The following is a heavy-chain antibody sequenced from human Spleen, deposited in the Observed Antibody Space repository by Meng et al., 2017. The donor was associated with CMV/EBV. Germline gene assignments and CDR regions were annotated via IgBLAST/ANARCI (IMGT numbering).Heavy chain of an antibody. CDR3: ARSSTSCYCAFDI. J-gene: IGHJ3*02. D-gene: IGHD2-2*01. Sequence: SETLSLTCTVSGGSISSSYWSWIRQPPGKGLEWIGYLYYTGTTDYNPSLKSRVTISVDTSKNQFSLKLSSVTAADTAVYYCARSSTSCYCAFDIWGQGTMVTVSS. CDR1: GGSISSSY. CDR2: LYYTGTT. V-gene: IGHV4-59*12.